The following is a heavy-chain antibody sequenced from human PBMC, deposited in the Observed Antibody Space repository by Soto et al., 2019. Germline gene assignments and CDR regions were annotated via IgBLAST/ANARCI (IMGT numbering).Heavy chain of an antibody. CDR2: IIIGSGRT. CDR1: GFTFTSSA. Sequence: QMQVVQSGPEVKNPGTSVKVSCKTSGFTFTSSAVQWVRQAPGERLEWIGWIIIGSGRTKHAQNLQDRLTITRDLSTSTAYLEVTSLKSEETAVYYCAAKLYSGGSCCSFDIWGQGTMVNVSS. V-gene: IGHV1-58*01. D-gene: IGHD2-15*01. CDR3: AAKLYSGGSCCSFDI. J-gene: IGHJ3*02.